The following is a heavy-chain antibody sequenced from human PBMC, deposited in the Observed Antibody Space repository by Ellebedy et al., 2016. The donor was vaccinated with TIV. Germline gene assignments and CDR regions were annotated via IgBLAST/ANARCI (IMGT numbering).Heavy chain of an antibody. CDR1: GFTFSSYA. J-gene: IGHJ4*02. D-gene: IGHD3-16*01. Sequence: PGGSLRLSCAASGFTFSSYAMHWVRQAPGKGLEYISAIVSNGDSTYYANSVKGRFTISRDNSKSTLYLQMSSLRPEDTAVYYCVKAWGDWGQGTLVTVSS. CDR3: VKAWGD. V-gene: IGHV3-64D*06. CDR2: IVSNGDST.